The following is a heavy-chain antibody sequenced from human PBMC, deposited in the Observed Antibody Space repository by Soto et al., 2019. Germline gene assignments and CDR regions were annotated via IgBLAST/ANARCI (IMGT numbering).Heavy chain of an antibody. V-gene: IGHV3-11*01. J-gene: IGHJ4*02. D-gene: IGHD3-10*01. Sequence: PGGSLRLSCAASGFTFSDYYMSWIRQAPGKGLEWVSYIGSSDNIIYYADSVKGRFTISRDNAKNSLYLQMNSLRAEDTAVYYSARELGYYAGSTYFDATGQGAVVRVCS. CDR1: GFTFSDYY. CDR2: IGSSDNII. CDR3: ARELGYYAGSTYFDA.